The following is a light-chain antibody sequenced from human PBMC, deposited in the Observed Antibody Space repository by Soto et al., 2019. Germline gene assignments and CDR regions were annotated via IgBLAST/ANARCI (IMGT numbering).Light chain of an antibody. CDR1: QGISSY. Sequence: AIRMTPSPSSLSASTGDRVTITCRASQGISSYLAWYQQKPGKAPKLLIYAASTLQSGVPSRFSGSGSGTDFTLTISCLQSEDFATYYCQQYYSYPQFGQGTKVDIK. CDR2: AAS. J-gene: IGKJ1*01. V-gene: IGKV1-8*01. CDR3: QQYYSYPQ.